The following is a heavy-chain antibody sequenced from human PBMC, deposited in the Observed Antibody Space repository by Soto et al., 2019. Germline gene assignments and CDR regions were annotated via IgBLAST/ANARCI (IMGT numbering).Heavy chain of an antibody. CDR1: GGSISSSSYY. J-gene: IGHJ6*02. CDR2: IYYSGST. CDR3: VLPNYYYGSGSYRWATDYGMDV. D-gene: IGHD3-10*01. V-gene: IGHV4-39*01. Sequence: PSETLSLTCTVSGGSISSSSYYWGWIRQPPGKGLEWIGSIYYSGSTYYNPSLKSRVTISVDTSKNQFSLKLSSVTAADTAVYYCVLPNYYYGSGSYRWATDYGMDVWGQGTTVTVSS.